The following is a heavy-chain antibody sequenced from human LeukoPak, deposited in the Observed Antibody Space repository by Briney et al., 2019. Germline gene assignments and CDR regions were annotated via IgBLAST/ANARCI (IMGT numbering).Heavy chain of an antibody. J-gene: IGHJ4*02. CDR1: GFTFRSYA. D-gene: IGHD6-19*01. CDR3: VKGSLYSSGCYDY. Sequence: GGSLRLSCAASGFTFRSYAMNWVRQVPGKGLEWVSGISGSGVATYYADSVKGRFTISRDNSNNTLFLQMNSLRAEDTAVYYCVKGSLYSSGCYDYWGQGTLVSVSA. V-gene: IGHV3-23*01. CDR2: ISGSGVAT.